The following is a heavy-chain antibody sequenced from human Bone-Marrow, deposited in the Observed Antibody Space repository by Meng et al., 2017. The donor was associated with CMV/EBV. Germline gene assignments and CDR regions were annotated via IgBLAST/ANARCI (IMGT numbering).Heavy chain of an antibody. CDR2: ISWDGGST. J-gene: IGHJ4*02. CDR1: GFTFDDYA. Sequence: GESLKISCAASGFTFDDYAMHWVRQAPGKGLEWVSLISWDGGSTYYADSVKGRFTISRDNSKNSLYLQMNSLRAEDTAGYYCARGGVVIADDYWGQGTLVTVSS. CDR3: ARGGVVIADDY. D-gene: IGHD2-21*01. V-gene: IGHV3-43D*03.